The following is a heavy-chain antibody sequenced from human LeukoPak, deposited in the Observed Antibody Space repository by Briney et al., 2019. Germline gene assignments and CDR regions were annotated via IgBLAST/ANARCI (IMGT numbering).Heavy chain of an antibody. CDR2: IYHSGST. V-gene: IGHV4-38-2*02. J-gene: IGHJ4*02. CDR3: AREGYYDSSGFRYFFDY. D-gene: IGHD3-22*01. CDR1: GYSISSGYY. Sequence: SETLSLTCTVSGYSISSGYYWGWIRQPPGKGLEWIGSIYHSGSTYYNPSLKSRVTISVDTSKNQFSLKLSSVTAADTAVYYCAREGYYDSSGFRYFFDYWGQGTLVTVSS.